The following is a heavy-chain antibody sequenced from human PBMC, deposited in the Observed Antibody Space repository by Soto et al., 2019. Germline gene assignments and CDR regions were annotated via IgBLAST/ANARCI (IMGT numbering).Heavy chain of an antibody. CDR2: IYYSGST. CDR1: GGSISSGGYY. V-gene: IGHV4-31*03. J-gene: IGHJ6*02. CDR3: ARATVDYSSSPNNYYYGMDV. D-gene: IGHD6-6*01. Sequence: PSETLSLTCTVSGGSISSGGYYWSWIRHHPGKGLEWIGYIYYSGSTYYNPSLKSRVTISVDTSKNQFSLKLSSVTAADTAVYYCARATVDYSSSPNNYYYGMDVWGQGTTVTVSS.